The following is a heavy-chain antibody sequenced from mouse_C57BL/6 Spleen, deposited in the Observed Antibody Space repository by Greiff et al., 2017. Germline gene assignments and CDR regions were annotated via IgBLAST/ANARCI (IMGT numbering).Heavy chain of an antibody. V-gene: IGHV1-64*01. D-gene: IGHD2-12*01. CDR3: AREGVYDVSHFDY. J-gene: IGHJ2*01. CDR2: IHPISGST. Sequence: QVQLQQPGAELVKPGASVKLSCKASGYTFTSYWMHWVKQRPGQGLEWIGMIHPISGSTNYNEKFKSKATLTVDKSSSTAYMQLSSLTSEDSAVYYCAREGVYDVSHFDYWGQGTTLTVSS. CDR1: GYTFTSYW.